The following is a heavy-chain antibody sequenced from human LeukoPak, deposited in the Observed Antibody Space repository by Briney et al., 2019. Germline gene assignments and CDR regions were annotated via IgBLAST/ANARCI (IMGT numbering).Heavy chain of an antibody. V-gene: IGHV4-4*07. CDR1: GVSISSYY. Sequence: SETLSLTCTVSGVSISSYYWSWIRQPAGKGLEWIGRIYNSENTNYNPSLRSRVTMSVDTSKNQFSLKLSSVTAADTAVYYCARVFGGFWYFDLWGRGTLVTVSS. D-gene: IGHD3-16*01. CDR3: ARVFGGFWYFDL. CDR2: IYNSENT. J-gene: IGHJ2*01.